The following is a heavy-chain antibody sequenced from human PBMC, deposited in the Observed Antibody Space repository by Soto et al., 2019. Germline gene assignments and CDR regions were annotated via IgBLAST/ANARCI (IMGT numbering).Heavy chain of an antibody. J-gene: IGHJ5*02. D-gene: IGHD6-19*01. CDR1: GFTFSSYD. V-gene: IGHV3-13*01. Sequence: GGSLRLSCAASGFTFSSYDMHWVRQATGKGLEWVSAIGTAGDTYYPDSVKGRFTISRENSKNTLYLQMNSLRAEDTAVYYCAKYTGGSGWYESNWFDPWGQGTLVTVSS. CDR3: AKYTGGSGWYESNWFDP. CDR2: IGTAGDT.